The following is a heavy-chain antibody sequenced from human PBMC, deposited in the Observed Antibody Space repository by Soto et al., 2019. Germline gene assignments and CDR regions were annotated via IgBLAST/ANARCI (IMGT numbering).Heavy chain of an antibody. V-gene: IGHV4-31*02. Sequence: VQLVESGGGLIQPGGSLRLSCAASGFTVSTNYMSWVRQHPGKGLEWIGYIYYSGSTYYNPSLKSRVTISVDTSKNQFSLKLSSVTAADTAVYYCARDPAYCSSTSCYTEANAQNAFDIWGQGTMVTVSS. J-gene: IGHJ3*02. D-gene: IGHD2-2*02. CDR1: GFTVSTNY. CDR2: IYYSGST. CDR3: ARDPAYCSSTSCYTEANAQNAFDI.